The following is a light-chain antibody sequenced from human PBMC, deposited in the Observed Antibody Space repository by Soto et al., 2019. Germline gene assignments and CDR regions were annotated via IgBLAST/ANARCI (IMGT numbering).Light chain of an antibody. CDR3: LQDYNYPRT. V-gene: IGKV1-6*01. J-gene: IGKJ1*01. Sequence: IQLTQSPSFLSASVGDRVTITCRASQSISSWLAWYQQKPGTAPKLLIYDASNLQTGVPSRFSGSGSGTEFTLTISSLQPEDFATYYCLQDYNYPRTFGQGTKVDI. CDR1: QSISSW. CDR2: DAS.